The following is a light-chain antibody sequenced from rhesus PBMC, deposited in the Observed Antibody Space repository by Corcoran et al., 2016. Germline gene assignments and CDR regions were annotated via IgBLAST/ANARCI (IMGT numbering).Light chain of an antibody. CDR2: GAS. V-gene: IGKV3S9*01. Sequence: EIVMTQSPATLSLSPGERATLSCRASQSVSSYVAWYQQKPEQAHRLLIYGASSRATGIPDRFSGSGSGTDFTLIISSLEPEDVGVYYCQQYNNWKTFGQGTKVEIK. J-gene: IGKJ1*01. CDR3: QQYNNWKT. CDR1: QSVSSY.